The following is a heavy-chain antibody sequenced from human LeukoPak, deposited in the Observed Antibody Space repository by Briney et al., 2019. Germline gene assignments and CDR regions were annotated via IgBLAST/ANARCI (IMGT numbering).Heavy chain of an antibody. V-gene: IGHV3-48*02. Sequence: GGSLRLSCVVSGFTLSSYSMNWVRQPPGKGLECVAHISRSGKNVQYADSVKGRFTISRDITKNSLYLQMNSLRDEDTAVYYCAKDEGRPEYWGQGTLVTVSS. CDR1: GFTLSSYS. J-gene: IGHJ4*02. CDR2: ISRSGKNV. CDR3: AKDEGRPEY.